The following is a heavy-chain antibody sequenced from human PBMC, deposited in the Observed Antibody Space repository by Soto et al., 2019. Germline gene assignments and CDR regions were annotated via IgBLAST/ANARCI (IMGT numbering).Heavy chain of an antibody. V-gene: IGHV4-31*03. CDR1: GGSISSGDYY. CDR3: ARGRYSSSSNWFDP. CDR2: NYYSGSN. D-gene: IGHD6-6*01. J-gene: IGHJ5*02. Sequence: QVQLQESGPGLVKPSQTLSLTCTVSGGSISSGDYYWSWIRQHPGKGLEWIGYNYYSGSNHYNPSLKSRVTMSVDTSENQFSLKLSSLTAADTAVYYCARGRYSSSSNWFDPWGQGTLVTVSS.